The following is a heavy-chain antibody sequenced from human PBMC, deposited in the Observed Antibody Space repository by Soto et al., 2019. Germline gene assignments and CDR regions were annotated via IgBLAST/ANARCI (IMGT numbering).Heavy chain of an antibody. D-gene: IGHD7-27*01. J-gene: IGHJ4*02. CDR3: VRGPNWGYRFDS. V-gene: IGHV1-69*06. CDR1: GGTFTGHA. CDR2: LIPLFGTS. Sequence: QVQLVQSGAEVKKPGSSVKVSCEASGGTFTGHAISWVRQAPGQGPEWMGGLIPLFGTSQHAQNFQGRLTITADKSTSTAYMELTSLRFEDTAIYYCVRGPNWGYRFDSWGQGTLVTVSS.